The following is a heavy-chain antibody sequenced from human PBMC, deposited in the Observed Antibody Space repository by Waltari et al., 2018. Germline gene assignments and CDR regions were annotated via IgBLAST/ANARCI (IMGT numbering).Heavy chain of an antibody. CDR3: ARALGYCSSTSCYRGFRFDP. D-gene: IGHD2-2*02. CDR1: GGSISSYY. J-gene: IGHJ5*02. Sequence: QVQLQESGPGLVKPSETLSLTCTVSGGSISSYYWSWIRQPAGKGLEWIGRIYTSGSTNYNPSLKSRVTMSVDTSKNQFSLKLSSVTAADTAVYYCARALGYCSSTSCYRGFRFDPWGQGTLVTVSS. CDR2: IYTSGST. V-gene: IGHV4-4*07.